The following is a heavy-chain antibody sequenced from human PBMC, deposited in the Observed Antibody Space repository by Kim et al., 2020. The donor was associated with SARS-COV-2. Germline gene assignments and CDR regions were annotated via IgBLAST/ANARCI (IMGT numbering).Heavy chain of an antibody. D-gene: IGHD2-15*01. V-gene: IGHV3-53*04. J-gene: IGHJ4*02. Sequence: GRFTISRHNSKNTLYLQMNSLRAEDTAVYYCAGGGNIGYCSGGSCYSPENWGQGTLVTVSS. CDR3: AGGGNIGYCSGGSCYSPEN.